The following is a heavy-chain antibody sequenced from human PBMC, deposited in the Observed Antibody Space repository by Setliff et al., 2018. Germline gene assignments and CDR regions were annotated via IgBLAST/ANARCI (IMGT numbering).Heavy chain of an antibody. CDR1: GFTFSDYY. Sequence: PGGSLRLSCAASGFTFSDYYMNWIRQAPGKGLEWVSYTSRGGNTIYYADSVKGRFTISRDNAKNSLYQQMNSLRAEDTALYYCATDRNYYDSDTFYDAFDIWGQGTMVTVSS. D-gene: IGHD3-22*01. CDR3: ATDRNYYDSDTFYDAFDI. V-gene: IGHV3-11*04. CDR2: TSRGGNTI. J-gene: IGHJ3*02.